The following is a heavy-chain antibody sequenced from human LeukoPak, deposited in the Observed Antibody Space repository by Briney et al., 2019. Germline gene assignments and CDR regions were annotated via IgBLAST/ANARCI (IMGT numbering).Heavy chain of an antibody. CDR3: ARHLNPAYIVVVIHDAFDI. D-gene: IGHD3-22*01. J-gene: IGHJ3*02. CDR2: ISYDGSNK. V-gene: IGHV3-30*04. CDR1: GFTFSSYA. Sequence: GGSLRLSCAASGFTFSSYAMQWVRQAPGKGLEWVAVISYDGSNKYYADSVKGRFTISRDNSKNTLYLQMNSLRAEDTAVYYCARHLNPAYIVVVIHDAFDIWGQGTMVTVSS.